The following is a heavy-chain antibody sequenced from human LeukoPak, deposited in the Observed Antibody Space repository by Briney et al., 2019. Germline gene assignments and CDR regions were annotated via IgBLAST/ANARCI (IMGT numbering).Heavy chain of an antibody. J-gene: IGHJ5*02. CDR3: SRQQLVRCWFDP. D-gene: IGHD6-13*01. CDR1: GGSFSGYY. V-gene: IGHV4-34*01. Sequence: SETLSLTCAVYGGSFSGYYWSWIRQPPGKGLEWIGEINHSGSTNYNPSLKSRVTISVDTSKNQFSLKLSSVTAADTAVYYCSRQQLVRCWFDPWGQGTLVTVSS. CDR2: INHSGST.